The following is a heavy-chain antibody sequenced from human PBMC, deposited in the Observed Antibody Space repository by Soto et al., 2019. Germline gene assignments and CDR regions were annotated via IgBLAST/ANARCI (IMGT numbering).Heavy chain of an antibody. J-gene: IGHJ4*02. V-gene: IGHV2-5*01. D-gene: IGHD3-22*01. CDR3: AARWYYESSGYYPSDERLFDS. Sequence: QITLKESGPTLVKPTQTLTLTCTFSGFSLSTSGVGVGLIRQPPGKALEWLALTYWNDEKRYSPSLKSRLTITNQTSKTQVVLTRAHMNPVDTATDFCAARWYYESSGYYPSDERLFDSWCRGTMVTVSS. CDR2: TYWNDEK. CDR1: GFSLSTSGVG.